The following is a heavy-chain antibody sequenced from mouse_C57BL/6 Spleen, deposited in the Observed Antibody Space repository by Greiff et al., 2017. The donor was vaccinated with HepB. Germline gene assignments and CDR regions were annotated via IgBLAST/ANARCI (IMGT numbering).Heavy chain of an antibody. J-gene: IGHJ3*01. CDR3: ARPYYGSRYGSAY. D-gene: IGHD1-1*01. CDR1: GYIFTSYW. CDR2: IDRNSGGT. V-gene: IGHV1-62-3*01. Sequence: VQLQQSGAELVKPGASVKRSSKASGYIFTSYWMHWVKQRSGRGLEGIGRIDRNSGGTKYNEKFKSKATLTVDKPSSTAYMQLSVRSSEDSAVYYCARPYYGSRYGSAYWGQGTLVTVAA.